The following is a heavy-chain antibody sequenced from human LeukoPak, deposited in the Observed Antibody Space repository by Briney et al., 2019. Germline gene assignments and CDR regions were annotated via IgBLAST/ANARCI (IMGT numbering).Heavy chain of an antibody. J-gene: IGHJ5*02. CDR2: FDTSGST. CDR3: ARDENGYVWGSFRA. D-gene: IGHD3-16*02. Sequence: MSSETLSLTCTVSGGSISTYYWSWIRQPAGKGLEWIGRFDTSGSTNYNPSLKSRLTMSGDTSKNQISLKLSSVTAADTAVYYCARDENGYVWGSFRAWGQGTLVTVSS. CDR1: GGSISTYY. V-gene: IGHV4-4*07.